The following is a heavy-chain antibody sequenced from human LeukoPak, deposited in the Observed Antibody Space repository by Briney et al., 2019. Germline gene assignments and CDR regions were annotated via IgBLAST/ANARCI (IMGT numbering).Heavy chain of an antibody. J-gene: IGHJ6*04. CDR1: GFTFSDYY. CDR2: ISSSSSYT. Sequence: GGSLRLSCAASGFTFSDYYMSWIRQAPGKGLEWVSYISSSSSYTNYADSVKGRFTISRDNAKNSLYLQMNSLRAEDTAVYYCAGGILTGYYYYYYYGMDVWGKGTTVTVSS. V-gene: IGHV3-11*06. CDR3: AGGILTGYYYYYYYGMDV. D-gene: IGHD3-9*01.